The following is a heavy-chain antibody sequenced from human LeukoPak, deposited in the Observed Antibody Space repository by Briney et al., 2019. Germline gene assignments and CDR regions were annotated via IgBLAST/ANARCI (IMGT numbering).Heavy chain of an antibody. J-gene: IGHJ4*02. D-gene: IGHD3-22*01. V-gene: IGHV3-49*04. CDR3: WVCYYDGSGYCDY. Sequence: GGSLRLSCTASGFTFGDYAMSWVRQAPGKGLEWVGFIRSKAYGGTTEYAASVKGRFTISRDDSKSIAYLQMNSLKTEDTAVYYCWVCYYDGSGYCDYWGQGTLVTVSS. CDR1: GFTFGDYA. CDR2: IRSKAYGGTT.